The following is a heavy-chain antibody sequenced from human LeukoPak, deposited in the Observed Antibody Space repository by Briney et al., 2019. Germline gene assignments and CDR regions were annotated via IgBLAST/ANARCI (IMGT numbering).Heavy chain of an antibody. J-gene: IGHJ4*02. CDR1: GFTFSSYA. Sequence: PGGSLRLSCAAYGFTFSSYAISWVRQAPGKGLEWVSTFSGSGGNTYYADSVKGRFTISRDNSKNTLYLQMNSLRAEDTAVYYCAKGHYYGSGNFYNYWGQGTLVSVSS. CDR3: AKGHYYGSGNFYNY. CDR2: FSGSGGNT. V-gene: IGHV3-23*01. D-gene: IGHD3-10*01.